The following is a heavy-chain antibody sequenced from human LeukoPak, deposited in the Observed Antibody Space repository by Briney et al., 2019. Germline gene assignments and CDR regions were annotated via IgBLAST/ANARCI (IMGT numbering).Heavy chain of an antibody. V-gene: IGHV7-4-1*02. D-gene: IGHD5-18*01. Sequence: ASVKVSCKASGYSFTSFGMNWVRQAPGQGLEWLGWINTNTGNPTYAQGFTGRFVFSLDTSVSTAYLQISSLKAEDTAVYYCALRGYSYGLSRWGHDYWGQGTLVTVSS. J-gene: IGHJ4*02. CDR3: ALRGYSYGLSRWGHDY. CDR1: GYSFTSFG. CDR2: INTNTGNP.